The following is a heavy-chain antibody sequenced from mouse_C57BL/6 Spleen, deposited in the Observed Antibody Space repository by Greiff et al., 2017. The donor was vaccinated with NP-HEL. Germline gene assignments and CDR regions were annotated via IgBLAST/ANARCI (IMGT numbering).Heavy chain of an antibody. CDR2: IYPRSGNT. Sequence: QVQLKESGAELARPGASVKLSCKASGYTFTSYGISWVKQRTGQGLEWIGEIYPRSGNTYYNEKFKGKATLTADKSSSTAYMELRSLTSEDSAVYFCAREGIYDGYYDFAYWGQGTLVTVSA. CDR1: GYTFTSYG. D-gene: IGHD2-3*01. J-gene: IGHJ3*01. CDR3: AREGIYDGYYDFAY. V-gene: IGHV1-81*01.